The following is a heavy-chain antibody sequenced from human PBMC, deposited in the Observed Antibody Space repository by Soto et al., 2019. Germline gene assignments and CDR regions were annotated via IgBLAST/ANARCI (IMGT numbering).Heavy chain of an antibody. CDR3: ARVWQWLALDY. J-gene: IGHJ4*02. Sequence: GGSLRLSCEASGFTFSGFDMHWVRQPTGKGLEWVSTIGTAGDTYYAVSVKGRFTISRDNAKNSLYLQMNSLRAEDTAVYYCARVWQWLALDYWGQGTLVTVSS. V-gene: IGHV3-13*01. CDR1: GFTFSGFD. CDR2: IGTAGDT. D-gene: IGHD6-19*01.